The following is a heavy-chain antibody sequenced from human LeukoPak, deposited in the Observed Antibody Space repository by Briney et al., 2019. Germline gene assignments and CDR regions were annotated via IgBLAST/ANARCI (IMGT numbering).Heavy chain of an antibody. V-gene: IGHV3-33*01. CDR2: IWYDGSNE. D-gene: IGHD3-22*01. J-gene: IGHJ4*02. CDR3: TTGGWYDDSSGYYRVVY. CDR1: GFTFSSYG. Sequence: GVSLRLSCAASGFTFSSYGMHWVRQASGKGLEWVAVIWYDGSNEYYADSVKGRFTISRYNSKNTLYRQMNSLRAEDKAVYYCTTGGWYDDSSGYYRVVYWGQGTLVTVSS.